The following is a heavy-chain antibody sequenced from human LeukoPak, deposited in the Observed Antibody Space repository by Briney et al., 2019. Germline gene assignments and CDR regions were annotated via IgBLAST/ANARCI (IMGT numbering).Heavy chain of an antibody. V-gene: IGHV1-2*02. CDR2: MHPNSGVT. CDR1: GYTFTGYY. CDR3: ARLRGAYEPFDY. D-gene: IGHD3-16*01. J-gene: IGHJ4*02. Sequence: GASVKVSCKASGYTFTGYYLHWVREPPGQGLEWMGWMHPNSGVTAYAQRFQGRVTVTRNTSISTAYMELSSLRTDDTALYYCARLRGAYEPFDYWGQGTLVTVSS.